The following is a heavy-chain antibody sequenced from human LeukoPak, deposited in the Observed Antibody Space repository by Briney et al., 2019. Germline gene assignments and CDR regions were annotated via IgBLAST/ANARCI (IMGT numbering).Heavy chain of an antibody. V-gene: IGHV3-66*04. CDR3: ARQRDYSNYDWFDP. Sequence: GGSLRLSCAASGFTVSSNYMSWVRQAPGKGLEWVSVIYNGGSTYYADSVKGRFTISRDNSKNTLYLQMNSLRAEDTAVYYCARQRDYSNYDWFDPWGQGTLVTVSS. CDR1: GFTVSSNY. J-gene: IGHJ5*02. CDR2: IYNGGST. D-gene: IGHD4-11*01.